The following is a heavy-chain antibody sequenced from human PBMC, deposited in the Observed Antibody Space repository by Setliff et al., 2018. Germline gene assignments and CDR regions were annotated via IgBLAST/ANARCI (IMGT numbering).Heavy chain of an antibody. CDR2: INPDSGDA. Sequence: ASVKVSCKSSGYIFTDYYIHWVRQAPGQGLEWMGWINPDSGDANYGPNFQGWVTMTRDTSIDTAYLDLSRLKSDDTAAYYCSRERSRRHCYGGSCDLYYYGLDVWGQGTTVTVSS. V-gene: IGHV1-2*04. CDR3: SRERSRRHCYGGSCDLYYYGLDV. J-gene: IGHJ6*02. CDR1: GYIFTDYY. D-gene: IGHD2-15*01.